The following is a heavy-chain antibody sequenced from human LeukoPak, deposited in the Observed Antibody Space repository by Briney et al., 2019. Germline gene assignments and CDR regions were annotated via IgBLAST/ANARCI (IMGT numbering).Heavy chain of an antibody. V-gene: IGHV4-61*01. CDR2: IYYTGST. D-gene: IGHD1-1*01. CDR1: GGSVSSGSYY. CDR3: ARVRWNDGDAFDI. Sequence: SETLSLTCTVSGGSVSSGSYYWSWIRQPPGKGLEWIGYIYYTGSTNYNPSLKSRVTISVDTSKKQFSLKLRSVTTADTAVYYCARVRWNDGDAFDIWGRGTMVTVSS. J-gene: IGHJ3*02.